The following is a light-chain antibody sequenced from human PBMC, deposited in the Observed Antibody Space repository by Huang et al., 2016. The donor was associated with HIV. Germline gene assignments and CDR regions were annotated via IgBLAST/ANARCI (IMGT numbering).Light chain of an antibody. Sequence: DVVMTQSPDSLTVSLGARATINCKSSQTVLSRSNRKNYLAWYQQRPGQPPKVLMYWASSRESGVPDRFSGSGSETDFNLTISSLQPDDVAVYYCQQYYTPPYTFGQGTKLEIK. CDR3: QQYYTPPYT. J-gene: IGKJ2*01. CDR1: QTVLSRSNRKNY. CDR2: WAS. V-gene: IGKV4-1*01.